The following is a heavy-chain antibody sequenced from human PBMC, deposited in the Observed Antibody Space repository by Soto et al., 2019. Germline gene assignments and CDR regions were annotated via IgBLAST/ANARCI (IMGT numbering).Heavy chain of an antibody. CDR1: GGTFNTYA. D-gene: IGHD3-10*01. CDR3: AREVQVHTPAFVY. Sequence: QVQLVQSGAEMKKPGSSVKVSCQSSGGTFNTYAMNWVRQAPGQGPEWMGDISPMFGAANYAPKFQGRVTITADESTGTSYMQLSSVPSEDTALYFCAREVQVHTPAFVYWGQRTLVTVSS. CDR2: ISPMFGAA. J-gene: IGHJ4*02. V-gene: IGHV1-69*19.